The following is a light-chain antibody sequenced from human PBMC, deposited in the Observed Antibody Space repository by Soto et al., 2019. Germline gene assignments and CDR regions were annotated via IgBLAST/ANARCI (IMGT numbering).Light chain of an antibody. CDR2: GAS. V-gene: IGKV3-15*01. Sequence: EIVMTQSPATLSVSPGERATLSCRASQSVSSNLAWYQQKPGQAPRLLIYGASTRATGIPARFSGSGSGTECTLTLSSLQSEDFAVYYCQKYNTWPYTFGQGTKLEIK. J-gene: IGKJ2*01. CDR1: QSVSSN. CDR3: QKYNTWPYT.